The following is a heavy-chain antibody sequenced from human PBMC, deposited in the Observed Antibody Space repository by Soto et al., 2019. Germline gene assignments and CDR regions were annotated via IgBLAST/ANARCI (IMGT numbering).Heavy chain of an antibody. Sequence: DVQLLESGGGLVQPGGSLTLSCAASRFTFSDFAMNWVRQAPGKGLEWVSSIGGGGTDTYYADSVKGRFTISRDNSKNTLYLQMDSLRDEDTAVYYCAKDAVSYNGKGDWFDSWGQVTLVIVAS. J-gene: IGHJ5*01. CDR3: AKDAVSYNGKGDWFDS. V-gene: IGHV3-23*01. CDR1: RFTFSDFA. CDR2: IGGGGTDT. D-gene: IGHD1-20*01.